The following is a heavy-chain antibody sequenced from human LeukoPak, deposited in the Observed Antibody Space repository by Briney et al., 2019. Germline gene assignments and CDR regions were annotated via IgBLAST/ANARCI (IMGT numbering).Heavy chain of an antibody. CDR2: IYYSGST. J-gene: IGHJ6*02. D-gene: IGHD1-1*01. V-gene: IGHV4-59*08. CDR1: GGSISSYY. CDR3: ARTTKNYGMDV. Sequence: SETLSLTCTVSGGSISSYYWSWIRQPPGKGLEWIGYIYYSGSTNYNPSLKSRVTISVDTSKNQFSLKLSSVTAADTAVYYCARTTKNYGMDVWGQGTTVTASS.